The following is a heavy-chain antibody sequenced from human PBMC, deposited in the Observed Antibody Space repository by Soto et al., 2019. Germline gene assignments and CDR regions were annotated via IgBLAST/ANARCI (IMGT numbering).Heavy chain of an antibody. D-gene: IGHD2-15*01. Sequence: EVQLVQSGAEVKKPGEPLKISCKGSGYSFTSYWIAWVRQLPEKGLEWMGILYPSDYDARYSQSFQGQVTFSVDKSVTTADLRCRTLAFWDNAMYFYTGDYCPGSQSNDWFAPWGQGTMVTGSS. V-gene: IGHV5-51*01. CDR2: LYPSDYDA. J-gene: IGHJ5*02. CDR1: GYSFTSYW. CDR3: TGDYCPGSQSNDWFAP.